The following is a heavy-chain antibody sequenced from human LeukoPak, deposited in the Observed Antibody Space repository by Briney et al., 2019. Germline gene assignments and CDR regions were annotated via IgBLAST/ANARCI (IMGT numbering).Heavy chain of an antibody. CDR3: ARDDYYEGGFDY. CDR1: GGSISSYY. CDR2: IYYSGST. J-gene: IGHJ4*02. Sequence: SGTPSLTCTVSGGSISSYYGSWIRQPPGEGLEWIGYIYYSGSTNYNPSLKSRVTISVDTSKNQFSLKLSSVTAADTAVYYCARDDYYEGGFDYWGQGTLVTVSS. D-gene: IGHD3-22*01. V-gene: IGHV4-59*01.